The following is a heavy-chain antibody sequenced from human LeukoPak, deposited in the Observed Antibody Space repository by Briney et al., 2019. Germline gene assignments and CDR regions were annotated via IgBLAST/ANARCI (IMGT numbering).Heavy chain of an antibody. J-gene: IGHJ4*02. CDR1: GFTFSSYS. CDR3: ARGERRGFYY. CDR2: ISSSSSYI. Sequence: PGGSLRLFCAASGFTFSSYSMNWVRQAPGKGLEWVSSISSSSSYIYYADSVKGRFTISRDNAKNSLYLQMNSLGAEDTAVYYCARGERRGFYYWGQGTLVTVSS. D-gene: IGHD6-25*01. V-gene: IGHV3-21*04.